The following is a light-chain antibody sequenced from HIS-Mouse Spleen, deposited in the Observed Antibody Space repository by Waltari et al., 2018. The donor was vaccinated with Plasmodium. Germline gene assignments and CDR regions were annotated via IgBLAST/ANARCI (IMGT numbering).Light chain of an antibody. J-gene: IGLJ2*01. CDR1: SRDVGSYNL. V-gene: IGLV2-23*01. CDR3: CSYAGSRMV. CDR2: EGS. Sequence: QSALTQPASASGPPGQSITIPCTGTSRDVGSYNLVSWDQQHPGKAPNLMIYEGSKRPSGVSNRFSGSKSGNTASLTISGLQAEDEADYYCCSYAGSRMVFGGGTKLTVL.